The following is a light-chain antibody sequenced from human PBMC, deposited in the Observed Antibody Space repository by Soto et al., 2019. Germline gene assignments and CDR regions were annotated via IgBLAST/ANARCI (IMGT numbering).Light chain of an antibody. Sequence: QSALTQPASVSGSPGQSITIACTGTSSDIGGYNFVSWYQQHPGKAPKLLIYDVGTRPSGVSNRFSGSESGNTASLTISGLQAEDEAHYYCNSYGPGSTYVFGTGTKVTVL. CDR2: DVG. CDR3: NSYGPGSTYV. CDR1: SSDIGGYNF. J-gene: IGLJ1*01. V-gene: IGLV2-14*01.